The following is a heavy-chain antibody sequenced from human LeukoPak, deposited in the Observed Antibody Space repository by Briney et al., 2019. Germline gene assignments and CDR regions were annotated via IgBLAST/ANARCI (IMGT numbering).Heavy chain of an antibody. Sequence: ASVKVSCKVSGYTLTELSMHWVRQAPGKGLEWMGGFDPEDGETIYAQKFQGRVTMTEDTSTDTAYMELSSLRSEDTAVYYCATPTSIQLWYTRAFDIWGQGTMVTVSS. J-gene: IGHJ3*02. CDR1: GYTLTELS. CDR2: FDPEDGET. D-gene: IGHD5-18*01. V-gene: IGHV1-24*01. CDR3: ATPTSIQLWYTRAFDI.